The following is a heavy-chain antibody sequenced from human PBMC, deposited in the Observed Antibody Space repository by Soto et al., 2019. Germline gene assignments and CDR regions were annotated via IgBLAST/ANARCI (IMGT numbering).Heavy chain of an antibody. Sequence: ASVKVSCKASGYTFTSYAMHWVRQAPGQRLEWMGWINAGNGNTKYSQKFQGRVTITRDTSASTAYMELSSLRSEDTVVYYCARVTTGDAFDIWGQGTMVTVSS. J-gene: IGHJ3*02. D-gene: IGHD1-1*01. CDR2: INAGNGNT. CDR3: ARVTTGDAFDI. CDR1: GYTFTSYA. V-gene: IGHV1-3*01.